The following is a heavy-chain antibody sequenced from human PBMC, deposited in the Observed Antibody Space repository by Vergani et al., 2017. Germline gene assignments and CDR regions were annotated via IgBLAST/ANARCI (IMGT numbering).Heavy chain of an antibody. D-gene: IGHD6-19*01. CDR3: ARAARDGSGWQQYYYYYGMDV. Sequence: EVQLVESGGGLIQPGGSLRLSCAASGFTVSSNYMSWVRQAPGKGLEWVSVIYSGGSTYYADSVKGRFTISRDNSKNTLYLQMNSLRAEDTAVYYCARAARDGSGWQQYYYYYGMDVWGQGTTVTVSS. CDR2: IYSGGST. J-gene: IGHJ6*02. CDR1: GFTVSSNY. V-gene: IGHV3-53*01.